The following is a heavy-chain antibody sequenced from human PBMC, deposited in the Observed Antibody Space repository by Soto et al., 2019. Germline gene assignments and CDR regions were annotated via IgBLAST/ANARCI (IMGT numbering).Heavy chain of an antibody. J-gene: IGHJ2*01. CDR1: GFIFSSYW. D-gene: IGHD1-26*01. Sequence: EVQLVESGGGLVQRGGSLRLSCAASGFIFSSYWMHWVRQVPGKGLVWVSRINSDGSRTDYADSVKGRFTISRDNAKNMVYLQMNSLRAEDTAVYYCARAPVGGWYFDLWGRGTLVTVSA. V-gene: IGHV3-74*01. CDR3: ARAPVGGWYFDL. CDR2: INSDGSRT.